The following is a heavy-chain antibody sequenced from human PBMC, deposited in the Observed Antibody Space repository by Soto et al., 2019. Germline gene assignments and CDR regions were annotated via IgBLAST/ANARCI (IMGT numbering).Heavy chain of an antibody. V-gene: IGHV1-2*04. D-gene: IGHD5-18*01. CDR3: AREILDTAMVPDYYYYYGMDV. J-gene: IGHJ6*02. CDR2: INPNSGGT. CDR1: GYTFTGYY. Sequence: ASVKVSCTASGYTFTGYYMHWVRQAPGQGLEWMGWINPNSGGTNYAQKFQGWVTMTRDTSISTAYMELSRLRSDDTAVYYCAREILDTAMVPDYYYYYGMDVWGQGTTVTVSS.